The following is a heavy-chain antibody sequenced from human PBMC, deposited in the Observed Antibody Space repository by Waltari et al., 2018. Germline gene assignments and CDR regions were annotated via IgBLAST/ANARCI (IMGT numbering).Heavy chain of an antibody. Sequence: QVQLQESGPGLVKPSETLSLTCAVSGYSISSGYYWGWIQQPQGKGLEWIGSIYHSGSTYYNPALKSLFTISVDTSKNQFSLKLSSVTAADTAVYYCARLPRGSGSYYSARFDYWGQGTLVTVSS. J-gene: IGHJ4*02. CDR3: ARLPRGSGSYYSARFDY. CDR2: IYHSGST. CDR1: GYSISSGYY. V-gene: IGHV4-38-2*01. D-gene: IGHD3-10*01.